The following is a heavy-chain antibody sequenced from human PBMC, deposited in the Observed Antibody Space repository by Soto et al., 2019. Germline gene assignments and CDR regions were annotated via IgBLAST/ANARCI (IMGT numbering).Heavy chain of an antibody. D-gene: IGHD4-17*01. CDR2: MNPDSGNT. CDR1: GYTFTSYD. CDR3: AIPYGDHDAFDI. V-gene: IGHV1-8*01. Sequence: QVQLVQSGAEVKKPGASVKVSCKASGYTFTSYDINWVRQATGQGLEWMGWMNPDSGNTGYAQKFQVRVTMTRNTSISTAYMELSSLRSEDTAVYYCAIPYGDHDAFDIWGQGTMVTVSS. J-gene: IGHJ3*02.